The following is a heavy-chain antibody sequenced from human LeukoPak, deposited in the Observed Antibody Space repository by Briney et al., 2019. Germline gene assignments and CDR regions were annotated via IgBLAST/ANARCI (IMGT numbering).Heavy chain of an antibody. D-gene: IGHD2-15*01. CDR3: ARDSQDCSASTCYFDY. CDR1: GFTFDDYA. J-gene: IGHJ4*02. V-gene: IGHV3-43D*03. CDR2: ISWDSRSA. Sequence: PEGSLRLSCAASGFTFDDYAMHWVRHSPGKGLQWVSFISWDSRSAYYADSVKGRFTISRDNNKKYVFLQMNSLSAEDTAFYYCARDSQDCSASTCYFDYWGQGTLVTVSA.